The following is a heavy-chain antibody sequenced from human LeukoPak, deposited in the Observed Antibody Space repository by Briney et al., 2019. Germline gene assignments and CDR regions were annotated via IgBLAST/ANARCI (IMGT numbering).Heavy chain of an antibody. Sequence: SETLSLTCTVSGGSISSSGYYWGWIRQPPGKGLEWIASIYYSGSIYYNPSLKSRVTISVDTSKNQPSLKLSSLTAADTAVYYCARHEYSGSYYGLSWFDPWGQGTLVTVSS. V-gene: IGHV4-39*01. CDR3: ARHEYSGSYYGLSWFDP. CDR1: GGSISSSGYY. D-gene: IGHD1-26*01. CDR2: IYYSGSI. J-gene: IGHJ5*02.